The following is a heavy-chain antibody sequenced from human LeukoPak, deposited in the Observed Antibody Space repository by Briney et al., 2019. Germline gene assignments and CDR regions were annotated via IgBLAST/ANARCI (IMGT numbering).Heavy chain of an antibody. CDR1: GFTFSDHA. V-gene: IGHV3-30*04. CDR3: ARDSCTNGDCYGLFDY. D-gene: IGHD2-8*01. Sequence: GRSLRLSCAASGFTFSDHAMHWVRQAPGKGLEWVAVISHDGIYSYYADSVKGRFSISRDNSRNTLSLQMNSLRPEETAVFFCARDSCTNGDCYGLFDYWGQGMLVTVSS. J-gene: IGHJ4*02. CDR2: ISHDGIYS.